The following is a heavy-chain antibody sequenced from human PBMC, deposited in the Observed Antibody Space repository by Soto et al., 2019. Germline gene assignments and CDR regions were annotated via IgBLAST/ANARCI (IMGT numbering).Heavy chain of an antibody. D-gene: IGHD6-13*01. Sequence: QVQLVESGGGVVQPGGSLRLSCAASGFTFSSYGMHWVRQAPGKGLEWVAVIWYDAGEKYYADSVKGRFTISRDNSKNTLSLQMNNLSAEDTAVYYCARYVSSRYNNWIDPWGQGTLVTVSS. CDR1: GFTFSSYG. CDR3: ARYVSSRYNNWIDP. V-gene: IGHV3-33*01. J-gene: IGHJ5*01. CDR2: IWYDAGEK.